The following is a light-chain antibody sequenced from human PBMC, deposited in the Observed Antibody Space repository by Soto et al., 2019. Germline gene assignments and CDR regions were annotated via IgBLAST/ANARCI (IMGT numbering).Light chain of an antibody. J-gene: IGLJ2*01. Sequence: QSALTQPASVSGSPGQSITISCTGTSSDVGGYNYVSWYQQHPGKAPKVMIYDVSNRPSGVSNRFSGSKSGNTDSLTISGLQAEDEADYYCSSYTSSSTYVIFGGGTQLTVL. CDR3: SSYTSSSTYVI. CDR1: SSDVGGYNY. CDR2: DVS. V-gene: IGLV2-14*01.